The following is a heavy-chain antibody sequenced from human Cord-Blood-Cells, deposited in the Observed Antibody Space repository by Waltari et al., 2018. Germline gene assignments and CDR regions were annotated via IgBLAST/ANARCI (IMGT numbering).Heavy chain of an antibody. Sequence: QVQLVQSGAEVKKPGSSVKVSCKASGGTFSSYAISWVRQAPGQGLEWMGGIIPIFGAANYAQKCQGRVTIIADESTSTAYMELSSLRSEDTAVYYCARAPYCSGGSCYYYYYYGMDVWGQGTTVTVSS. CDR3: ARAPYCSGGSCYYYYYYGMDV. V-gene: IGHV1-69*12. CDR1: GGTFSSYA. J-gene: IGHJ6*02. D-gene: IGHD2-15*01. CDR2: IIPIFGAA.